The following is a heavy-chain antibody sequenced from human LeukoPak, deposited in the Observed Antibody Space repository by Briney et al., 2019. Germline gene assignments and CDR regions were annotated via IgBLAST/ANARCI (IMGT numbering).Heavy chain of an antibody. CDR2: IYYSGTT. J-gene: IGHJ4*02. CDR3: ARGVYIAAAQYGY. CDR1: GGSISNYY. V-gene: IGHV4-59*01. D-gene: IGHD6-13*01. Sequence: SETLSLTCTVPGGSISNYYWSWIRQPPGKGLEWIGYIYYSGTTNYNPSLKSRVTISVDTSKNQFSLKLNSVTAADTAVYYCARGVYIAAAQYGYWGQGTLVTVSS.